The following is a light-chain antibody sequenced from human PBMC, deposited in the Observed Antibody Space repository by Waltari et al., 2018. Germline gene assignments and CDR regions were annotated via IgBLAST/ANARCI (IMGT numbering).Light chain of an antibody. CDR2: WAS. CDR1: ESVLYSSHNKNH. J-gene: IGKJ4*01. Sequence: DIVMTQSPESLDESLGERATITCQTSESVLYSSHNKNHFAWYQQKPGQPPRLLLYWASTRESGVPDRFIGSGSETDFTLTVTSLQAEDVAVYYCQQYYNTPLTFGGGTKVEVK. CDR3: QQYYNTPLT. V-gene: IGKV4-1*01.